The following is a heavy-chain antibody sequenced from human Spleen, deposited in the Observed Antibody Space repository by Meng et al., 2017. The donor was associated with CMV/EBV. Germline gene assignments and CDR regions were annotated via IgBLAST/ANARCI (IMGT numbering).Heavy chain of an antibody. CDR2: INPSGGST. J-gene: IGHJ6*02. Sequence: WVRQAPGQGLEWMGIINPSGGSTTYAQKFQGRVTMTRDTSTSTIYMEMSSLRSDDTAVYYCARGRGFDFSSGYVANYYYLMDVWGQGTTVTVSS. V-gene: IGHV1-46*01. CDR3: ARGRGFDFSSGYVANYYYLMDV. D-gene: IGHD3-3*01.